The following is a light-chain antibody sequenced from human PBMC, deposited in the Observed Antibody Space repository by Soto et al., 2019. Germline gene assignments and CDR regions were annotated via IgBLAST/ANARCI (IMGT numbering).Light chain of an antibody. CDR1: QSVSSSY. Sequence: EIVLTQSPGTLSLSPGERATLSCRATQSVSSSYLAWYQQKPGQDPRLLIYGATSRATGIPDRFSGSGSGTDFTLTISRLEPEDFAVYYCQQHSNSPWTFGQGTKVEIK. V-gene: IGKV3-20*01. CDR2: GAT. J-gene: IGKJ1*01. CDR3: QQHSNSPWT.